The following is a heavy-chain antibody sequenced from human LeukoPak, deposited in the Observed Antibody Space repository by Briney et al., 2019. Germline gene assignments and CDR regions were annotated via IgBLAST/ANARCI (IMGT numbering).Heavy chain of an antibody. CDR3: ARGGMGIVDY. CDR1: GGSISSSSYY. D-gene: IGHD7-27*01. Sequence: SETLSLTCTVSGGSISSSSYYWGWIRQPPGKGLEWIGEINHSGSTNYNPSLKSRVTISVDTSKNQFSLKLSSVTAADTAVYYCARGGMGIVDYWGQGTLVTVSS. V-gene: IGHV4-39*07. CDR2: INHSGST. J-gene: IGHJ4*02.